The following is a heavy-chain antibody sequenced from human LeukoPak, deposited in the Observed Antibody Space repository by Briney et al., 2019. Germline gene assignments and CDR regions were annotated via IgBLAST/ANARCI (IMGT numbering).Heavy chain of an antibody. D-gene: IGHD6-19*01. V-gene: IGHV4-38-2*01. CDR2: IYHSGST. CDR1: GYSISSGYY. Sequence: PSETLSLTCAVSGYSISSGYYWDWIRQPPGKGLEWIGSIYHSGSTYYNPSLKSRVTISVDTSKNQFSLKLSSVTAADTAVYYCARTIAVAGGDHWGQGTLVTVSS. CDR3: ARTIAVAGGDH. J-gene: IGHJ4*02.